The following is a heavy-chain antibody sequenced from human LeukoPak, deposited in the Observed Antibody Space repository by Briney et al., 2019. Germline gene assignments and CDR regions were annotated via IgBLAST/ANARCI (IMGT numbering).Heavy chain of an antibody. D-gene: IGHD5-18*01. V-gene: IGHV4-59*08. CDR2: IYYSGST. J-gene: IGHJ4*02. CDR1: GGSISSYY. Sequence: SETLSLTCTVSGGSISSYYWSWIRQPPGKGLEWIGYIYYSGSTNYNPSLKSRVTISADTSKNQFSLKLSSVTAADTAVYCCARHGYSYGHHFLDYWGQGTLVTVSS. CDR3: ARHGYSYGHHFLDY.